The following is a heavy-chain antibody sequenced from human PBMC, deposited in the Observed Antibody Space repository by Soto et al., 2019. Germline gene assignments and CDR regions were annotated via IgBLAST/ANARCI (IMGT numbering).Heavy chain of an antibody. CDR2: IYHSGST. J-gene: IGHJ3*02. Sequence: SETLSLTCTVSGGSISSYYWSWIRQPPGKGLEWIGYIYHSGSTNYNPSLKSGVTISVDTSKNQFSLKLSSVTAANTAVYYCARGGYCTNGVCWAFDIWGQGTMVTVSS. V-gene: IGHV4-59*01. CDR3: ARGGYCTNGVCWAFDI. D-gene: IGHD2-8*01. CDR1: GGSISSYY.